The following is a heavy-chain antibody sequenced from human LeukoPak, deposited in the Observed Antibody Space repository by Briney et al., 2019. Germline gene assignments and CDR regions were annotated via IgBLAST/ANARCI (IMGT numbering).Heavy chain of an antibody. Sequence: GGSLRLSCAASGFTFRTYEMNWVRQAPGKGLEWVSSISSSSSYIYYADSVKGRFTISRDNAKNSLYLQMNSLRAEDTAVYYCARGRGYCSSTSCLNWFDPWGQGTLVTVSS. V-gene: IGHV3-21*01. CDR2: ISSSSSYI. CDR1: GFTFRTYE. CDR3: ARGRGYCSSTSCLNWFDP. J-gene: IGHJ5*02. D-gene: IGHD2-2*03.